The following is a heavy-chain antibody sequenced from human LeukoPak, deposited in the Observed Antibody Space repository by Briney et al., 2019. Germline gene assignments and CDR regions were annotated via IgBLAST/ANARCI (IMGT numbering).Heavy chain of an antibody. J-gene: IGHJ4*02. CDR2: ISYDGSHK. Sequence: GGSLRLSCAASGFTFSSYGMHWVRQAPGKGLEWVAVISYDGSHKYYADSVKGRFTISRDNSKNSLYLQMNSLRAEDTALYYCAKTGAAAGRDQFDYWGQGTLVTVSS. V-gene: IGHV3-30*18. D-gene: IGHD6-13*01. CDR3: AKTGAAAGRDQFDY. CDR1: GFTFSSYG.